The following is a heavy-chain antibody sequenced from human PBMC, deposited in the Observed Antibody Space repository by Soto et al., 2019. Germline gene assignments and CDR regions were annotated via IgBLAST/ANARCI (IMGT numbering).Heavy chain of an antibody. J-gene: IGHJ4*02. CDR2: ISAYNGNT. Sequence: QVQLVQAGAEVKKPGASVKVTCKASGYTFTSYGISWVRQSPVQGLEWMGCISAYNGNTNYAQKLPSRVTMTTDPSTSTAYMELRSLRSDDPAVYYCASSAVPGPGDYWGQGTLVTVSS. V-gene: IGHV1-18*01. D-gene: IGHD6-19*01. CDR3: ASSAVPGPGDY. CDR1: GYTFTSYG.